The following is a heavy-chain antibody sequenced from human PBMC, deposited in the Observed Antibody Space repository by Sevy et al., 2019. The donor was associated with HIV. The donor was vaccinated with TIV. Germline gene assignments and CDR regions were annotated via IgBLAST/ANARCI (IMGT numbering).Heavy chain of an antibody. CDR1: GFTFSSYS. D-gene: IGHD3-16*01. CDR3: ARDRRGYDYVWGSYRDY. Sequence: GGSLRLSCAASGFTFSSYSRNWVRQAPGKGLEWVSYISSSSSTIYYADSVKGRFTISRDNAKNSLYLQMNSLRDEDTAVYYCARDRRGYDYVWGSYRDYWGQGTLVTVSS. V-gene: IGHV3-48*02. J-gene: IGHJ4*02. CDR2: ISSSSSTI.